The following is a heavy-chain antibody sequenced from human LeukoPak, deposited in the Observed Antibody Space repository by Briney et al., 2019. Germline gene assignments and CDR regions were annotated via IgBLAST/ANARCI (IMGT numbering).Heavy chain of an antibody. D-gene: IGHD5-12*01. CDR2: INPNSGGT. CDR3: ASRGYSGYDYFDY. CDR1: GYTFTGYY. J-gene: IGHJ4*02. Sequence: GASVKVSCKASGYTFTGYYMHWVRQAPGQGLEWMGWINPNSGGTKYAQKFQGRVTMTRDTSISTAYMELSRLTSDDTAVYYCASRGYSGYDYFDYWGQGTLVTVSS. V-gene: IGHV1-2*02.